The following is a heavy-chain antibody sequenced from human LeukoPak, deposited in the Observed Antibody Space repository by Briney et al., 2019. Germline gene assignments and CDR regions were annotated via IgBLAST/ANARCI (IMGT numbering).Heavy chain of an antibody. CDR1: GGSISSYY. V-gene: IGHV4-39*01. CDR3: ARQPYCSSTSCYFLSWFDP. J-gene: IGHJ5*02. D-gene: IGHD2-2*01. CDR2: IYYSGST. Sequence: KPSETLSLTCTVSGGSISSYYWGWIRQSPGKGLEWIGSIYYSGSTYYNPSLKSRVTISVDTSKNQFSLKLSSVTAADTAVYYCARQPYCSSTSCYFLSWFDPWGQGTLVTVSS.